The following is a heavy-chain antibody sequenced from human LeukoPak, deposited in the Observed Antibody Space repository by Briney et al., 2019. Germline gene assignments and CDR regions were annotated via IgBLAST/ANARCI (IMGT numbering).Heavy chain of an antibody. Sequence: SETLSLTCTVSGGSISSGSYYWSWIRQPAGKGLEWIGRIYTTGSTNYNPSLKSRVTMSVDTSKNQFSLRLTSVSAADTAVYYCAREMYSSSWYRGWAFDIWGQGTMVTVSS. CDR3: AREMYSSSWYRGWAFDI. CDR2: IYTTGST. V-gene: IGHV4-61*02. D-gene: IGHD6-13*01. CDR1: GGSISSGSYY. J-gene: IGHJ3*02.